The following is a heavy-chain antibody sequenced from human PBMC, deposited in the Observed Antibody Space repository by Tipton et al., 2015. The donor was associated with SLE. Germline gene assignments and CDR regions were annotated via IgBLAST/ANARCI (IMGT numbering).Heavy chain of an antibody. CDR1: GFTFSSYA. CDR3: ARDKQGVYFDY. D-gene: IGHD3-16*01. CDR2: ISGSGGST. J-gene: IGHJ4*02. V-gene: IGHV3-23*01. Sequence: GSLRLSCAASGFTFSSYAMSWVRQAPGKGLEWVSVISGSGGSTYYADSVKGRFTISRDNSKNTLYLQMNSLRAEDTAVYYCARDKQGVYFDYWGQGTLVTVSS.